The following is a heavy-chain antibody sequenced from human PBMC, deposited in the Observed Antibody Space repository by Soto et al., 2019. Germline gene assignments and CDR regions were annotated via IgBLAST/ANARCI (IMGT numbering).Heavy chain of an antibody. CDR3: ARYRYYDSSGASGYGMDV. Sequence: GGSLRLSCAASGFTFSSYSMNWVRQAPGKGLEWVSYISSSSSTIYYADSVKGRFTISRDNAKNSLYLQMNSLRDEDTAVYYCARYRYYDSSGASGYGMDVWGQGTTVTVSS. CDR2: ISSSSSTI. CDR1: GFTFSSYS. V-gene: IGHV3-48*02. J-gene: IGHJ6*02. D-gene: IGHD3-22*01.